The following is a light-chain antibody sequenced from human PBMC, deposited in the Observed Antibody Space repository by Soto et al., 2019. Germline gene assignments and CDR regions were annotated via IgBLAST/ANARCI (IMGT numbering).Light chain of an antibody. J-gene: IGLJ3*02. CDR2: EVS. CDR1: SSDVGGYKY. V-gene: IGLV2-8*01. Sequence: QSALTQPPSASGSPGQSVTISCTGTSSDVGGYKYVSWYQQHPGKVPKLMIYEVSKRPSGVPDRFSGSKSGNTASLTVSGLQAEYEADYYCSSFAGSNSVLFGGGTKVTVL. CDR3: SSFAGSNSVL.